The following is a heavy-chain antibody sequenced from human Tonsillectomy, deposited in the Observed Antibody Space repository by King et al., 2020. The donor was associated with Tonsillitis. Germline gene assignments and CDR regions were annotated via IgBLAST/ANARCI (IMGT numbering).Heavy chain of an antibody. Sequence: VQLQEWGPGLVRPSETLYLTCSVSGGSVDSQGSFWTWVRQSPGKGLEWIGYVIQNYHRRNVNYNPSLESRLTLSMDTGNNQLSLTLASVTTADTAVYFCARNKGSYFDSAGYYDYGIDVWGQGTTVTVTS. CDR1: GGSVDSQGSF. CDR3: ARNKGSYFDSAGYYDYGIDV. J-gene: IGHJ6*02. CDR2: VIQNYHRRNV. V-gene: IGHV4-61*08. D-gene: IGHD3-22*01.